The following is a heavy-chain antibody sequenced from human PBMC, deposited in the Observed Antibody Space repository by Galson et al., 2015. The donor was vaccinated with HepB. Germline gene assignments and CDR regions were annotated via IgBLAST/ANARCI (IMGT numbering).Heavy chain of an antibody. V-gene: IGHV3-74*01. J-gene: IGHJ2*01. CDR1: RVSFSKYW. Sequence: SLRLSCAASRVSFSKYWMHWVRQVPGKGLVWVAHINGDGGATSYADCVKGRFTVSRDNAKNMLYLQMNSLRAEDTAVYFCERGASITLDFDLWGRGTLVTVSS. CDR2: INGDGGAT. CDR3: ERGASITLDFDL. D-gene: IGHD3-10*01.